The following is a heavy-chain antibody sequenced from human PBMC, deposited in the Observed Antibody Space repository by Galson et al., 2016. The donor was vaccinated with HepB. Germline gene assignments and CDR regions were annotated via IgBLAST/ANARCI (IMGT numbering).Heavy chain of an antibody. CDR3: VRDAAITGTPFDY. D-gene: IGHD1-7*01. Sequence: SVKVSCKADGYTFSGYYLHWVRQAPGQGLEWMGGIIPIFATSDYAQRFQGRVTITADESTSTAYMELSGLRSEDTAVCYCVRDAAITGTPFDYWGQGTLVTVSS. CDR2: IIPIFATS. V-gene: IGHV1-69*13. J-gene: IGHJ4*02. CDR1: GYTFSGYY.